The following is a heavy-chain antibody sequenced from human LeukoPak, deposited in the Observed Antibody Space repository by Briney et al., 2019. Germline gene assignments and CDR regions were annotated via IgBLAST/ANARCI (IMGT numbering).Heavy chain of an antibody. CDR3: AKTGGIAAAH. CDR1: GFSFSTYE. V-gene: IGHV3-48*03. J-gene: IGHJ4*02. Sequence: GGSLRLSCTASGFSFSTYEMNWVRQAPGKRLEWVSYISDGGSTIYYAASVKGRFTISRDDAKNSLYLQMNSLRAEDTALYYCAKTGGIAAAHWGQGTLVTVSS. D-gene: IGHD6-13*01. CDR2: ISDGGSTI.